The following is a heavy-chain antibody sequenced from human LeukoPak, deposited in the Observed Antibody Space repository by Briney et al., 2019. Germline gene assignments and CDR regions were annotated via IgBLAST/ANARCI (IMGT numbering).Heavy chain of an antibody. CDR1: GGTFSSYA. CDR3: ARGGYSYGYYYYYYMDV. D-gene: IGHD5-18*01. Sequence: SVKVSCTASGGTFSSYAISWVRQAPGQGLEWMGGIIPIFGTANYAQKFQGRVTITTDESTSTAYMELSSLRSEDTAVYYCARGGYSYGYYYYYYMDVWGKGTTVTVSS. CDR2: IIPIFGTA. V-gene: IGHV1-69*05. J-gene: IGHJ6*03.